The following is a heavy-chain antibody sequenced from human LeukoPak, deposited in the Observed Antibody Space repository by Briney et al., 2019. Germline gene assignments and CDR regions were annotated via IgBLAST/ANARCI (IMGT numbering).Heavy chain of an antibody. V-gene: IGHV1-2*02. CDR3: ARRVWGSLSYYMDV. D-gene: IGHD3-16*01. CDR1: GYTFTGYY. CDR2: INPNSGGT. Sequence: ASVKVSCKASGYTFTGYYMHWVRQAPGQGLEWMGWINPNSGGTNYAQKLQGRVTMTRDTSISTAYMELSRLRSDDTAVYYCARRVWGSLSYYMDVWGKGTTVTVSS. J-gene: IGHJ6*03.